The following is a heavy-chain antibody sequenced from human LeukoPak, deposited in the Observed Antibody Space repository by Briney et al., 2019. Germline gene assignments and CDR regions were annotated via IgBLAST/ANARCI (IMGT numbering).Heavy chain of an antibody. V-gene: IGHV4-59*01. CDR2: IYYSGST. Sequence: PSETLSLTCTVSGGSISSYYWSWIRQPPGKGLEWIGYIYYSGSTNYNPSLKSRVTISVDTSKNQFSLKLSSVTAADTAVYYCARAKRLSEYYFDYWGQGTLVTVSS. CDR1: GGSISSYY. D-gene: IGHD3-3*01. J-gene: IGHJ4*02. CDR3: ARAKRLSEYYFDY.